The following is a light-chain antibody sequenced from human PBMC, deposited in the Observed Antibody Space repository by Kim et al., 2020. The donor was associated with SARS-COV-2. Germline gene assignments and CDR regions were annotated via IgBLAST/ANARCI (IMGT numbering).Light chain of an antibody. CDR3: QQYNNWPYT. V-gene: IGKV3-15*01. CDR1: QGVSSN. Sequence: SVCPGGTTTLSGRAGQGVSSNLAGSEQKPGQAPRLRIYGASTRATGIPARFSGSVSGREFTLTIRSLQSEDFAVYYCQQYNNWPYTFGQGTKLEI. J-gene: IGKJ2*01. CDR2: GAS.